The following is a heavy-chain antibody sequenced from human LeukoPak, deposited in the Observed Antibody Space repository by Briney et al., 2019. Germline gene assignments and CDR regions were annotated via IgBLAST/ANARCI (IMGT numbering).Heavy chain of an antibody. D-gene: IGHD1-26*01. CDR2: ISGSGGST. CDR3: AKDPYSGSYFDY. J-gene: IGHJ4*02. CDR1: GFTLSSYA. Sequence: PGGSPRLSCAASGFTLSSYAMSWVRQAPGKGLEWVSAISGSGGSTYYADSVKGRFTISRDNSKNTLYLQMNSLRAEDTAVYYCAKDPYSGSYFDYWGQGTLVTVSS. V-gene: IGHV3-23*01.